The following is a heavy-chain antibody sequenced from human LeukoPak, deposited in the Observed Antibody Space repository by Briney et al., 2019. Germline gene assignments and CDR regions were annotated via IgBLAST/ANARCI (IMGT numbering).Heavy chain of an antibody. J-gene: IGHJ5*02. D-gene: IGHD2-15*01. CDR2: INPNSGGT. CDR1: GYTFTGYY. CDR3: ARETLVVVAATFDP. Sequence: ASVKVSCKASGYTFTGYYMHWVRQAPGQGLEWMGWINPNSGGTNYAQKFQGRVTITRDTSASTAYMELSSLRSEDTAVYYCARETLVVVAATFDPWGQGTLVTVSS. V-gene: IGHV1-2*02.